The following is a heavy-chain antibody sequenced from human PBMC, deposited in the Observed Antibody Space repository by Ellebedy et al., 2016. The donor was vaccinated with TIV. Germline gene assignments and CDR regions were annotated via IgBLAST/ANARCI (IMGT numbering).Heavy chain of an antibody. CDR2: ISYDGNNK. CDR1: GFTFSNYA. J-gene: IGHJ4*02. Sequence: LSLTXAASGFTFSNYAMNWVRQAPGKGLEWVAFISYDGNNKYYADSVKGRFTLSRDNSKNTLYLEMNSLRAEDTAVYYCARDRSYSPTYWGQGTLVTVSS. CDR3: ARDRSYSPTY. V-gene: IGHV3-30*04. D-gene: IGHD1-26*01.